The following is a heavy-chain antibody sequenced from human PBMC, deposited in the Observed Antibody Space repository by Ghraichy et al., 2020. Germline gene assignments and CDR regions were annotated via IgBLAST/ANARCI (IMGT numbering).Heavy chain of an antibody. D-gene: IGHD6-13*01. CDR2: ISYDGSNK. V-gene: IGHV3-30*18. J-gene: IGHJ6*02. CDR3: ANGLGYSSSWYMGDYYYGMDV. CDR1: GFTFSSDG. Sequence: GSLRLSCAASGFTFSSDGMHWVRQAPGKGLEWVAVISYDGSNKYYADSVKGRFTISRDNSKNTLYLQMNSLRAEDTAVYYCANGLGYSSSWYMGDYYYGMDVWGQGTTVTVSS.